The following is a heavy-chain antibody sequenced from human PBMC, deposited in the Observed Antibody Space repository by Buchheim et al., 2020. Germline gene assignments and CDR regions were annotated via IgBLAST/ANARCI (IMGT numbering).Heavy chain of an antibody. V-gene: IGHV1-2*04. D-gene: IGHD5-12*01. J-gene: IGHJ4*02. CDR3: ATSCGYSSHCFDH. Sequence: QVQLVQSGAEVKKPGASVKVSCKASGYTFTDYYMHWVRQAPGQGLEWMGWINPNSGSTNYAQNFQGWVTMTRDTSTTTAYMELSRLTSDDTAMYFCATSCGYSSHCFDHWGQGTL. CDR1: GYTFTDYY. CDR2: INPNSGST.